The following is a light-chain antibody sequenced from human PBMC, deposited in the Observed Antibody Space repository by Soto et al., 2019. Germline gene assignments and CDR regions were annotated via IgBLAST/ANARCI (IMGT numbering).Light chain of an antibody. CDR1: RSDIGAGHD. CDR3: QSYDSSLSALYV. J-gene: IGLJ1*01. V-gene: IGLV1-40*01. Sequence: QSVLTQPPSVSGAPGQRVTISCTGSRSDIGAGHDVHWYQQLPGTAPKLLIYDNINRPSGVPDRFSGSKSGTSATLAIPGLQAEDEADYYCQSYDSSLSALYVFGTGTKVTVL. CDR2: DNI.